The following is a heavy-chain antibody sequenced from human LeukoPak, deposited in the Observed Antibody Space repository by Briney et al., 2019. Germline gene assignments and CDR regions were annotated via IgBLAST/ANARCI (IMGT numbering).Heavy chain of an antibody. D-gene: IGHD6-13*01. CDR1: GGSISSGSYY. Sequence: SQTLSLTCTVSGGSISSGSYYWSWIRQPAGKGLEWIGRIYTSGSTNYNPSLKSRVTISVDTSKNQFSLKLSSVTAADTAVYYCARALAAAGGEFDPWGQGTLVTVSS. CDR2: IYTSGST. J-gene: IGHJ5*02. V-gene: IGHV4-61*02. CDR3: ARALAAAGGEFDP.